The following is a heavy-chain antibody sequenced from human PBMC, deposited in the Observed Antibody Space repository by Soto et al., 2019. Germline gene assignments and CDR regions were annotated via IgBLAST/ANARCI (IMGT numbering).Heavy chain of an antibody. D-gene: IGHD1-26*01. Sequence: GDSLKISCKGSGYSFTSYWITWVRQMPGKGLEWMGRIDPSDSYTNYSPSFQGHVTISADKSITTAYLQWSSLKASDTAMYYCARLGVATTPDYSGQGTMVTVSS. CDR1: GYSFTSYW. J-gene: IGHJ4*02. V-gene: IGHV5-10-1*01. CDR2: IDPSDSYT. CDR3: ARLGVATTPDY.